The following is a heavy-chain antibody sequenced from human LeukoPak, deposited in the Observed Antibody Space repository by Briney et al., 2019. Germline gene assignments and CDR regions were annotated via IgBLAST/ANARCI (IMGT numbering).Heavy chain of an antibody. D-gene: IGHD3-16*01. Sequence: SETLSLTCTVSGGSVSSGSYYWSWIRQPPGKGLEWIGYIYYSGSTNYNPSLKGRVTISVDTSKNQFSLKLSSVTAADTAVYYCARELHDYVWGSYSRKFDYWGQGTLVTVSS. CDR3: ARELHDYVWGSYSRKFDY. V-gene: IGHV4-61*01. CDR1: GGSVSSGSYY. CDR2: IYYSGST. J-gene: IGHJ4*02.